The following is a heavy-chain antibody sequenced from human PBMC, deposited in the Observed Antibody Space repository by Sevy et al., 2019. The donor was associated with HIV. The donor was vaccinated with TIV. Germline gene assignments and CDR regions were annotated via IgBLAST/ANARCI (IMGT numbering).Heavy chain of an antibody. CDR1: GGTFSSYA. CDR3: ARAIRNYYGSGSYYHPLASKYYYYGMDV. CDR2: IIPIFGTA. V-gene: IGHV1-69*13. J-gene: IGHJ6*02. Sequence: ASVKVSCKASGGTFSSYAISWVRQAPGQGLEWMGGIIPIFGTANYAQKFQGRVTITADESTSPAYMELSSLRSEDTAVYYCARAIRNYYGSGSYYHPLASKYYYYGMDVWGQGTTVTVSS. D-gene: IGHD3-10*01.